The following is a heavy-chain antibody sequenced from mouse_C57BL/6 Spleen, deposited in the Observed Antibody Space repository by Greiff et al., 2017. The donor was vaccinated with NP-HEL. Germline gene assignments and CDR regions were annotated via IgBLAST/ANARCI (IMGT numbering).Heavy chain of an antibody. CDR2: IYLSDSET. CDR3: ARDTVVAKRYFDV. D-gene: IGHD1-1*01. CDR1: GYTFTSYW. Sequence: VQLQQSGAELVRPGSSVKLSCKASGYTFTSYWMDWVKQRPGQGLEWIGNIYLSDSETHYNQKFKDKATLTVDKSSSTAYMQLSSLTSEDSAVYYCARDTVVAKRYFDVWGTGTTVTVSS. J-gene: IGHJ1*03. V-gene: IGHV1-61*01.